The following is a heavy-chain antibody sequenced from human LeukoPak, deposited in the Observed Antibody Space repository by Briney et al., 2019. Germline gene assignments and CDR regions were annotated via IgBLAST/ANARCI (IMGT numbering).Heavy chain of an antibody. D-gene: IGHD5-12*01. J-gene: IGHJ4*02. CDR1: GYTFTGYY. CDR3: ARSTDIVATSGADY. CDR2: INPNSGGT. V-gene: IGHV1-2*02. Sequence: GASVKVSCKASGYTFTGYYMHWVRQAPGQGLEWMGWINPNSGGTTYAQEFLGRVTMTRDTSISTAYMELSRLRSDDTAVYYCARSTDIVATSGADYWGQGALVTVSS.